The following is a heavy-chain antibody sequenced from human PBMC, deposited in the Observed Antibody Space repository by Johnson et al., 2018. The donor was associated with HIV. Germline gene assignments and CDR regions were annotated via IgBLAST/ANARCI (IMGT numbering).Heavy chain of an antibody. V-gene: IGHV3-NL1*01. CDR1: GFTFSSYG. CDR2: ISGSGDKK. Sequence: QVQVLESGGGVVQPGRSLRLSCAASGFTFSSYGMHWVRQAPGKGLEWVAVISGSGDKKYYADSVKRRFTISRDNSKNTLYLQMNSLRAEDTSVYYCAKAGYYVSAFDIWGQGTMVTVSS. D-gene: IGHD3-10*02. CDR3: AKAGYYVSAFDI. J-gene: IGHJ3*02.